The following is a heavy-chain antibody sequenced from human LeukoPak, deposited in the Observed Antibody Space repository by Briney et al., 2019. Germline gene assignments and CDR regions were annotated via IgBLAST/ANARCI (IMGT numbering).Heavy chain of an antibody. D-gene: IGHD6-19*01. CDR3: ARDLGSSGWYYFDY. J-gene: IGHJ4*02. CDR1: GFTFSSYS. Sequence: PGGSLRLSCAASGFTFSSYSMNWVRQAPGKGLEWVSYISSSSTIYYADSVKGRFTVSRDNAKNSLYLQMNSLRAEDTAVYYCARDLGSSGWYYFDYWGQGTLVTVSS. CDR2: ISSSSTI. V-gene: IGHV3-48*04.